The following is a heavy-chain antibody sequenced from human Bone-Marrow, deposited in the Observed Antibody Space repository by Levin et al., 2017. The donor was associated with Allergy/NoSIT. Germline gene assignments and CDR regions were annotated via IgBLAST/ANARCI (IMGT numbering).Heavy chain of an antibody. CDR2: FYYSGST. V-gene: IGHV4-30-4*01. D-gene: IGHD3-10*01. CDR1: GGSINRGDYY. J-gene: IGHJ4*02. CDR3: ARAAPGGEYDY. Sequence: SETLSLTCTVSGGSINRGDYYWNWVRQSPGRGLEWIGHFYYSGSTHYNPSLKSRSVISLDKSKNQFSLNLTSVTAADTAVYFCARAAPGGEYDYWGQGTLVTVSS.